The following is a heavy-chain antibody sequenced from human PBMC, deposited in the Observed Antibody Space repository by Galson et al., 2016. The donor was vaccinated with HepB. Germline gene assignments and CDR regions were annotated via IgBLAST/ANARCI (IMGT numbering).Heavy chain of an antibody. Sequence: SLRLSCAASGFSFSTSAVTWVRQAPGKGLEWVSDINSGGDRQYYADSVKGWFTISRDNSRDTVYLQMNNVRAEDTAVYYCAQEKLLWVEDKLTHYFDPWGQGTLVTVSS. CDR2: INSGGDRQ. CDR3: AQEKLLWVEDKLTHYFDP. J-gene: IGHJ5*02. V-gene: IGHV3-23*01. D-gene: IGHD1-26*01. CDR1: GFSFSTSA.